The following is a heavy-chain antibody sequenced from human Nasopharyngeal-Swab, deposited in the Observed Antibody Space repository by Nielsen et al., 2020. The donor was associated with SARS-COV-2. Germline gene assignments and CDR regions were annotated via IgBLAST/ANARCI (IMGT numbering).Heavy chain of an antibody. CDR3: TRALEGSGPSSYYGMDV. V-gene: IGHV3-73*01. J-gene: IGHJ6*02. CDR2: IRSKANSYAT. D-gene: IGHD3-10*01. Sequence: ARQMPGKGLEWVGRIRSKANSYATAYAASVKGRFTISRDDSKNTAYLQMNSLKTEDTAVYYCTRALEGSGPSSYYGMDVWGQGTTVTVSS.